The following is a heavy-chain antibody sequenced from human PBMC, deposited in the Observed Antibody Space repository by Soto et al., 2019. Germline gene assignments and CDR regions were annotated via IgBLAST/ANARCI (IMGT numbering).Heavy chain of an antibody. CDR3: ARDQGDILTGYPNYYYYYGMDV. D-gene: IGHD3-9*01. CDR1: GGTFSSYA. V-gene: IGHV1-69*13. J-gene: IGHJ6*02. Sequence: ASVKVSCKASGGTFSSYAISWVRQAPGQGLEWMGGIIPIFGTANYAQKFQGRVTITADESTSTAYMELSSLRSEDTAVYYCARDQGDILTGYPNYYYYYGMDVWGQGTTVTVSS. CDR2: IIPIFGTA.